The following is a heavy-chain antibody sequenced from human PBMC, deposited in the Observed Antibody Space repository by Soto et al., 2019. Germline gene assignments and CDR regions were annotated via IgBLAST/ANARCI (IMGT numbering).Heavy chain of an antibody. D-gene: IGHD2-21*01. Sequence: QVQLVQSGAEVKKPGSSVKVSCKASGGTFSSYAISWVRQAPGQRLEWMGGIIPIFVTANYAQKFQGRVTITADESTRTAYMGLSSLRCEETAVYYCARERGGDGKSFYFDYWGQGTLFTVSS. CDR2: IIPIFVTA. CDR3: ARERGGDGKSFYFDY. CDR1: GGTFSSYA. V-gene: IGHV1-69*01. J-gene: IGHJ4*02.